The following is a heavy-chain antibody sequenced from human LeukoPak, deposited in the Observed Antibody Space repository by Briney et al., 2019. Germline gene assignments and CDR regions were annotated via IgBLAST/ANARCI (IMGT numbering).Heavy chain of an antibody. CDR1: GGSISDYY. J-gene: IGHJ3*02. Sequence: PSETLSLTCTVSGGSISDYYWTWIRQSPGTGLEWIGYMDYSGSTAYNPSPKSRVTISVDTSKNQFSLKLSSVTAADTAVYYCARHDDYSRAFDIWGQGTMVTVSS. CDR3: ARHDDYSRAFDI. V-gene: IGHV4-59*08. D-gene: IGHD4-11*01. CDR2: MDYSGST.